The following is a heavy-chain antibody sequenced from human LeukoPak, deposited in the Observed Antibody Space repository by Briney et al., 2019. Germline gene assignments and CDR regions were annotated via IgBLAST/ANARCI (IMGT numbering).Heavy chain of an antibody. CDR3: ARDSGNYHIDH. V-gene: IGHV3-7*01. Sequence: PGGSLRLSCAASGFTFSDYYMSWIRQAPGKGLEWVANIKQDGSQKYYGDSVKGRFTISRDNAKNSMYLQMNSLRVEDTAVYYCARDSGNYHIDHCGQGALVTVSS. J-gene: IGHJ4*02. CDR1: GFTFSDYY. CDR2: IKQDGSQK. D-gene: IGHD1-26*01.